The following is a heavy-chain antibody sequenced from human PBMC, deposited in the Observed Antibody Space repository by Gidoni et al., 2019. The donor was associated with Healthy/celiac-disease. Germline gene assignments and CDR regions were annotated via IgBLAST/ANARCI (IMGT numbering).Heavy chain of an antibody. Sequence: EVQLVESGGGLVQPGGSLRLSCAASVFTFSSYTMNGVRQAPGKGLEWVSDISSSSSTIYYADSVKGRFTISRDKAKNSLYLQRNSLRAEDTAVYYCARVDIVATIQGGYYYYMDVWGKGTTVTVSS. J-gene: IGHJ6*03. D-gene: IGHD5-12*01. V-gene: IGHV3-48*01. CDR3: ARVDIVATIQGGYYYYMDV. CDR2: ISSSSSTI. CDR1: VFTFSSYT.